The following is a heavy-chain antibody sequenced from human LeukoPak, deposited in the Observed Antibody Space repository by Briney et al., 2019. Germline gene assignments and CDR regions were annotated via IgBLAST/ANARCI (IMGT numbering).Heavy chain of an antibody. CDR2: IRGGGGSA. CDR3: ARDPNGDYIGAFDM. Sequence: PGGSLRLSCAAFSGFAMSWVRQAPGRGLEWVSAIRGGGGSAFYADSVKGRFTISRDNSKYTLFLQMNSLRAEDTAVYYCARDPNGDYIGAFDMWGPGTMVTVSS. J-gene: IGHJ3*02. V-gene: IGHV3-23*01. D-gene: IGHD4-17*01. CDR1: SGFA.